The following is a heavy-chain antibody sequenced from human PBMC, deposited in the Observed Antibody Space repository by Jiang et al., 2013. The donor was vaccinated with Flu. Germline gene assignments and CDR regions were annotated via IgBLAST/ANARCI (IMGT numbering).Heavy chain of an antibody. CDR2: INPSGGST. V-gene: IGHV1-46*01. J-gene: IGHJ4*02. CDR1: GYTFTSYY. D-gene: IGHD3-10*01. CDR3: ARGGPGYYGSGNLLGL. Sequence: CKASGYTFTSYYMHWVRQAPGQGLEWMGIINPSGGSTSYAQKFQGRVTMTRDTSTSTVYMELSSLRSEDTAVYYCARGGPGYYGSGNLLGLWGQGTLVTVSS.